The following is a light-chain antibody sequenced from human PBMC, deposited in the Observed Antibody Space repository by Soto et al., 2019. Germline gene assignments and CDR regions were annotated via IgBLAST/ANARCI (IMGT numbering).Light chain of an antibody. V-gene: IGKV1-5*03. CDR3: LQHYSYSWT. CDR2: KAS. J-gene: IGKJ1*01. Sequence: DIQMTQSPSTLSASVGDRVTITCRASQSIRNWLAWYQQKPGKAPELLIYKASRLETGVPLRFSGNESGTEFTLTISSLQPDDFATYYCLQHYSYSWTFGQGTKVDIK. CDR1: QSIRNW.